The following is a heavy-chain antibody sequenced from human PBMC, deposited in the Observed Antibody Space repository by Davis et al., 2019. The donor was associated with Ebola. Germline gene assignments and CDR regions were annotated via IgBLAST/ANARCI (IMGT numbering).Heavy chain of an antibody. Sequence: GESLKISCAASGFTFDVYTMNWVRQGPGKGLEWVASISNGGAYIFYADSVKGRFTISRDNAKKFLYLQMDRLRVEDTGKYFCARVYSGYDWGQGTQVVVSS. CDR3: ARVYSGYD. V-gene: IGHV3-21*01. CDR1: GFTFDVYT. J-gene: IGHJ4*02. CDR2: ISNGGAYI. D-gene: IGHD5-12*01.